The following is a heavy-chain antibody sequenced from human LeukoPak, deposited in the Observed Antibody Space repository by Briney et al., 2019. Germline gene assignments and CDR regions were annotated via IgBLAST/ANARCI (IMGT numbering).Heavy chain of an antibody. D-gene: IGHD2-15*01. Sequence: ASVKISCKASAYTFTRNDITWVRQAPGQGLVWMGCTSAHNDNTKYAQKLQGRVTMTTETSTNTAYMELRSLTSDDTAVYYCAGDGPRYCSGGICYSDHWGQGTLVTVSS. CDR2: TSAHNDNT. J-gene: IGHJ4*02. V-gene: IGHV1-18*01. CDR1: AYTFTRND. CDR3: AGDGPRYCSGGICYSDH.